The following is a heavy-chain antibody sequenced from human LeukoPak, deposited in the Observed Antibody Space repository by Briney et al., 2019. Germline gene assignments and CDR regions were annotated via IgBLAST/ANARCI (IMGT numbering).Heavy chain of an antibody. CDR1: GFTFSSYA. CDR2: INSDGSST. D-gene: IGHD6-19*01. J-gene: IGHJ4*02. Sequence: GESLRLSCAASGFTFSSYAMSWVRQAPGKGLVWVSRINSDGSSTIHADSVKGRFTISRDNAKNTLYLQMNSLRAEDTAVYYCAREVYSSGWSSFDYWGQGTLVTVSS. V-gene: IGHV3-74*01. CDR3: AREVYSSGWSSFDY.